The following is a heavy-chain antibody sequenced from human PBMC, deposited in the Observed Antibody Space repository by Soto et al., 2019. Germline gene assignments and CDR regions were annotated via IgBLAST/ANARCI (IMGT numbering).Heavy chain of an antibody. CDR2: IIPISDTT. D-gene: IGHD2-2*01. J-gene: IGHJ6*02. CDR1: GGTFSSCA. Sequence: GASVKVSCKASGGTFSSCAISWVRQAPGQGLEWMGEIIPISDTTNYAQKFQGRVTITADESTSTAYMELSSLRSEDTAVYYCARSQGSSTSLEIYYYYYYGMDVWGQGTTVTVSS. V-gene: IGHV1-69*13. CDR3: ARSQGSSTSLEIYYYYYYGMDV.